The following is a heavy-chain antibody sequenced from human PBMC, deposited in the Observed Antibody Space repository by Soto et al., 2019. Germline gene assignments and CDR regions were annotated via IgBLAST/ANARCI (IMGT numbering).Heavy chain of an antibody. CDR1: GGSFSGYY. CDR3: ARFGDSGSYLAY. Sequence: TSETLSLTCAVYGGSFSGYYWSWIRQPPGKGLEWIGEINHSGSTNYNPSLKSRVTISVDTSKNQFSLKLSSVTAADTAVYYCARFGDSGSYLAYWGQGTLVTVSS. V-gene: IGHV4-34*01. CDR2: INHSGST. D-gene: IGHD1-26*01. J-gene: IGHJ4*02.